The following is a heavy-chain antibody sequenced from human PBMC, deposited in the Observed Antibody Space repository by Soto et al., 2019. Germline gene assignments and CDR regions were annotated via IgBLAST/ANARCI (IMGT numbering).Heavy chain of an antibody. CDR3: ARRRGSGSDYYYHCGMGV. V-gene: IGHV5-51*01. J-gene: IGHJ6*02. D-gene: IGHD1-26*01. CDR2: IYPGDSEI. CDR1: GYSFSRYW. Sequence: PGESLKISCKGSGYSFSRYWIGWVRQMPGKGLEWMGIIYPGDSEIRYSPSFQGQVTISADTSISTAYLQWSSLKASDTAIYYCARRRGSGSDYYYHCGMGVWGQGTMGTVSS.